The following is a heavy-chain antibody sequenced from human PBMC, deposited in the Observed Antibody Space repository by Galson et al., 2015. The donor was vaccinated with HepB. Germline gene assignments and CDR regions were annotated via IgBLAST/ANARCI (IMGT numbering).Heavy chain of an antibody. CDR1: GSTFSNYG. CDR2: IWYDGTNK. J-gene: IGHJ4*02. CDR3: TRDSFYFDYRGGPDY. Sequence: SLRLSCAASGSTFSNYGMHWVRQAPGKGLEWVAVIWYDGTNKYYADSVKGRFTISRDNSQNTLYLLMSSLRLGDTAVYYCTRDSFYFDYRGGPDYWGRGTLVTVSS. V-gene: IGHV3-33*01. D-gene: IGHD2-15*01.